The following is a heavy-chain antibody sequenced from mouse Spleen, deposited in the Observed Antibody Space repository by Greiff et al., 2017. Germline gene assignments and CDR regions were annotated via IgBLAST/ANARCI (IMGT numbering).Heavy chain of an antibody. V-gene: IGHV1-69*02. CDR1: GYTFTSYW. CDR2: IYPSDSYT. Sequence: QVQLQQSGAELVRPGASVKLSCKASGYTFTSYWINWVKQRPGQGLEWIGNIYPSDSYTNYNQKFKDKATLTVDKSSSTAYMQLSSPTSEDSAVYYCTRDYGYVFDYWGQGTTLTVSS. D-gene: IGHD1-2*01. CDR3: TRDYGYVFDY. J-gene: IGHJ2*01.